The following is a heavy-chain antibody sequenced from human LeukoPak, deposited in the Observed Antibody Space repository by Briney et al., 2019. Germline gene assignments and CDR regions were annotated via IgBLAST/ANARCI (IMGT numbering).Heavy chain of an antibody. CDR3: ARGRALWFGLRNFDY. J-gene: IGHJ4*02. Sequence: ASVKVSCKASGYTFTSYDINWVRQATGQGLEWMGWMNPNSGNTGYAQKFQGRVTMTRNTSISTAYMELSSLRSEDAAVYYCARGRALWFGLRNFDYWGQGTLVTVSS. CDR2: MNPNSGNT. CDR1: GYTFTSYD. V-gene: IGHV1-8*01. D-gene: IGHD3-10*01.